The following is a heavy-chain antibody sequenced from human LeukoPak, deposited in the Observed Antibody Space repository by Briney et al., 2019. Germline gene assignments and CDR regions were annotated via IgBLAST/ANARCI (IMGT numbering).Heavy chain of an antibody. D-gene: IGHD6-13*01. CDR3: ATRIAAAGTKRFDP. J-gene: IGHJ5*02. CDR1: VGTFSSYA. CDR2: IIPIFGTA. V-gene: IGHV1-69*01. Sequence: ASVKVSCKVSVGTFSSYAISWVRHAPGQGLGWMGGIIPIFGTANYAQKLQGRVTITADESTSTAYMELSSLRSEDTAVYYCATRIAAAGTKRFDPWGQGTLVTVSS.